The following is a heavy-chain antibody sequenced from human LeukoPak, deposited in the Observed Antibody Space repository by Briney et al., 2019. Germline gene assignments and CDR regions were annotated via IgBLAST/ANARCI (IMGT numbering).Heavy chain of an antibody. D-gene: IGHD1-26*01. V-gene: IGHV3-48*03. Sequence: GGSLRLSCEASGFSLSSYEMNWVRQAPGKGLEWVSHISSRGSTIYYADSVKGRFTISRDNAKNSLYLQMNSLRAEDTAVYYCARVGWVLHYAFDIWGQGTMVTVSS. CDR1: GFSLSSYE. CDR2: ISSRGSTI. CDR3: ARVGWVLHYAFDI. J-gene: IGHJ3*02.